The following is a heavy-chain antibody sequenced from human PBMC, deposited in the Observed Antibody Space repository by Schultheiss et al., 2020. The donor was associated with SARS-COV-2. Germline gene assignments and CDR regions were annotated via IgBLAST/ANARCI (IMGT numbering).Heavy chain of an antibody. CDR3: ARDLDNSAGYRYYYSGMDV. J-gene: IGHJ6*02. CDR1: GFTFSSYR. CDR2: VSSRSRHI. V-gene: IGHV3-21*01. Sequence: GGSLRLSCAASGFTFSSYRMNWVRQAPGKGLEWVSSVSSRSRHISYSDSVKGRFTISRDNAKISLYLQMNSLGAEDTAVYYCARDLDNSAGYRYYYSGMDVWGQGTTVTVSS. D-gene: IGHD1-1*01.